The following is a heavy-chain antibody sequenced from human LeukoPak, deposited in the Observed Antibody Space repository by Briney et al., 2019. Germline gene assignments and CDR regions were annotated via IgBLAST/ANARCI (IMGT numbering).Heavy chain of an antibody. Sequence: PSETLSLTCTVSGYSMSSGYYWGWIRQPPGKGLEWIGSIYYGGSTSYNPSLKSRVTISVDTSKNQFSLKLSSVTAADTAVYYCARDKPSPYWGQGTLVTVSS. CDR3: ARDKPSPY. V-gene: IGHV4-38-2*02. J-gene: IGHJ4*02. CDR2: IYYGGST. CDR1: GYSMSSGYY.